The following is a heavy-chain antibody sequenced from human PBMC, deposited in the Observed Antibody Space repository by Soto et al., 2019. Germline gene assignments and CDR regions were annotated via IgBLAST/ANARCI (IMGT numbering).Heavy chain of an antibody. CDR3: AREVPTSAEDARLRLPGYFAL. CDR1: GGIFSTYA. Sequence: QVQLVQSGAEVKKPGSSGKVSCKAPGGIFSTYAISWVRQAPGQGLEWMGGIIPVSGTTNYAQKIQDRVTIITNESTRTVDIDLRSRISDDTGVEYCAREVPTSAEDARLRLPGYFALGGRGT. J-gene: IGHJ2*01. V-gene: IGHV1-69*01. D-gene: IGHD2-8*01. CDR2: IIPVSGTT.